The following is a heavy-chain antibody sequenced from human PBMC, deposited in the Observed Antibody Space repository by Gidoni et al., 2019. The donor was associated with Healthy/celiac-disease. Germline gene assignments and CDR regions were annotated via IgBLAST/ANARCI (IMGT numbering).Heavy chain of an antibody. J-gene: IGHJ4*02. V-gene: IGHV3-23*01. CDR2: IRGSGGST. Sequence: EVQLLESGGGLVQPGGSLRLSCAASGFTFSSYAMSCVRQAPGKGLEWVSAIRGSGGSTYYADSVKGRFTISRDNSKNTLYLQMNSLRAEDTAVYYCAKGGIIEGQLDYWGQGTLVTVSS. CDR3: AKGGIIEGQLDY. D-gene: IGHD3-16*02. CDR1: GFTFSSYA.